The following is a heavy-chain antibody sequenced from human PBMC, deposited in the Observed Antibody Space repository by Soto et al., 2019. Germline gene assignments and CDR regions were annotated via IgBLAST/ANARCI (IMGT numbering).Heavy chain of an antibody. J-gene: IGHJ4*02. D-gene: IGHD2-21*01. Sequence: SVKISCKASGYTSTSYSIQCVRHAPGQRLEWMGWINAGNGNTKYSQKFQDRVTITRDTSASTVYLDLTSLRFEDKAVYYCAREQDSRTAYSLEYGGPGTLVT. CDR2: INAGNGNT. CDR3: AREQDSRTAYSLEY. V-gene: IGHV1-3*01. CDR1: GYTSTSYS.